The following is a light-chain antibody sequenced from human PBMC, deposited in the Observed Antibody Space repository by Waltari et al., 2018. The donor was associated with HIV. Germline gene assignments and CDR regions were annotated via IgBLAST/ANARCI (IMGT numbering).Light chain of an antibody. CDR2: WAT. Sequence: DIVMTQSPDSLAVPLGERATITCNSSQTVLYSSNKKNFLSWYQQKPGQPPKLLISWATTRDSWVPERFSGSGSGTDFTLTVSSLQAEDVAFYYCQQYYSTPYTFGRGTKV. J-gene: IGKJ2*01. CDR3: QQYYSTPYT. V-gene: IGKV4-1*01. CDR1: QTVLYSSNKKNF.